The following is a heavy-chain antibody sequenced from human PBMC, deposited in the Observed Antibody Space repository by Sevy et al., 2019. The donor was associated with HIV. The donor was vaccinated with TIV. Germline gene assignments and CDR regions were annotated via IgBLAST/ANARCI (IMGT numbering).Heavy chain of an antibody. CDR1: GFTLNSYW. CDR3: VRAIAADGSF. D-gene: IGHD6-13*01. V-gene: IGHV3-7*01. J-gene: IGHJ4*02. Sequence: GGSLRLSCVASGFTLNSYWMSWVRQAPGKGLEWVSNIKKDGSVKYYVDSVKGRFPLSRENARNSLYLQMNSLRVEDTALYYCVRAIAADGSFWGQGTLVNVSS. CDR2: IKKDGSVK.